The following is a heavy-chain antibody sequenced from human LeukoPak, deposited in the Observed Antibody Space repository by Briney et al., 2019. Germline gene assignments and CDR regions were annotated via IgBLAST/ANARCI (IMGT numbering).Heavy chain of an antibody. Sequence: SETLSLTCNVSAGSLSSNYWSWIRQPPGKGLEWIGYIYYRGSGSTKYNPSLQSRVIISVDTSKNQFSLKLSSVTAADTAVYYCARLRRGEMATIGKSGKYYFDYWGQGTLVTVSS. V-gene: IGHV4-59*08. D-gene: IGHD1-1*01. CDR2: IYYRGSGST. J-gene: IGHJ4*02. CDR3: ARLRRGEMATIGKSGKYYFDY. CDR1: AGSLSSNY.